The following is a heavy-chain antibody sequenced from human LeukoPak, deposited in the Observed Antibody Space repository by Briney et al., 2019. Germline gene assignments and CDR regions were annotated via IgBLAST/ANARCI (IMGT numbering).Heavy chain of an antibody. J-gene: IGHJ6*02. D-gene: IGHD3-3*01. Sequence: PGGSLRLSCAASGFTFTTYSMNWVRQAPGKGLEWVSSISSSRDNIYYADSVKGRFTISRDNAKNSLYLQMNSLRAEDTAVYYCARDPETSGDFWSDSYMRGFYGMDVWGQGTTVTVSS. CDR1: GFTFTTYS. V-gene: IGHV3-21*01. CDR2: ISSSRDNI. CDR3: ARDPETSGDFWSDSYMRGFYGMDV.